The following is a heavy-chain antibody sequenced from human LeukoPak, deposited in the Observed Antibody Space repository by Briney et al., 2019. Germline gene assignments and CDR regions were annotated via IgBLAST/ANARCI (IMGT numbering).Heavy chain of an antibody. D-gene: IGHD3-16*01. J-gene: IGHJ4*02. Sequence: GGSLRLSCAASGFTFSSYAMSWVRQAPGKGLEWVSAISGSGYSTYYADSVKGRFTISRDNAKNSLYLQMTSLRAEDTAVYYCARGTYYYEFWGQGTLVTVSS. CDR3: ARGTYYYEF. V-gene: IGHV3-23*01. CDR2: ISGSGYST. CDR1: GFTFSSYA.